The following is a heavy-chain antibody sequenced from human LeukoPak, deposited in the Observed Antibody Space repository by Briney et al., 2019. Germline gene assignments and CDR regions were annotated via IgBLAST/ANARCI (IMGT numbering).Heavy chain of an antibody. Sequence: PSETLSLTCTVSGGSISSHYWSWIRQPPGKGLEWIGYIYYSGSTYYNPSLKSRVTISVDTSKNQFSLKLSSVTAADTAVYYCARVWWERRYYYYMDVWGKGTTVTVSS. V-gene: IGHV4-59*11. CDR2: IYYSGST. CDR3: ARVWWERRYYYYMDV. J-gene: IGHJ6*03. D-gene: IGHD1-26*01. CDR1: GGSISSHY.